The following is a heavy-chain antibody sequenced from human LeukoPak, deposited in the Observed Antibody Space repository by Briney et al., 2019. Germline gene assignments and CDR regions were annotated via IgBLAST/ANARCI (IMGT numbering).Heavy chain of an antibody. CDR2: INHSGST. D-gene: IGHD6-13*01. V-gene: IGHV4-34*01. CDR3: ARRLKGEQQLVI. Sequence: PSETPSLTCAVYGGSFSGYYWSWIRQPPGKGLEWIGEINHSGSTNYNPSLKSRVTISVDTSKNQFSLKLSSVTAADTAVYYCARRLKGEQQLVIWGQGTMVTVSS. CDR1: GGSFSGYY. J-gene: IGHJ3*02.